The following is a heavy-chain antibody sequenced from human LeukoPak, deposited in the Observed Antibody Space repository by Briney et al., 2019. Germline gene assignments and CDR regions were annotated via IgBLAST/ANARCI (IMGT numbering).Heavy chain of an antibody. V-gene: IGHV4-61*01. CDR3: ARVRRITMVRGVHNWFDP. J-gene: IGHJ5*02. Sequence: ASETLSLTCTVSGVSVSSGSYYWSWIRQPPGKGLEWIGYIYYSGSTNYNPSLKSRVTISVDTSKNQFSLKLSSVTAADTAVYYCARVRRITMVRGVHNWFDPWGQGTLVTVSS. CDR1: GVSVSSGSYY. D-gene: IGHD3-10*01. CDR2: IYYSGST.